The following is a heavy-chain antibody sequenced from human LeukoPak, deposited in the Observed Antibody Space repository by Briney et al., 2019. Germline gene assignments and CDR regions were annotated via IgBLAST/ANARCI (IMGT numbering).Heavy chain of an antibody. Sequence: GASVKVSCKASSYTFTSYGISWVRQAPGQGLEWMGWISAYNGNTNYAQKLQGRVTMTTDTSTSTAYMELRSLRSDDTAVYYCARGPLELMATIFFDYWGQGTLVTVSS. J-gene: IGHJ4*02. CDR1: SYTFTSYG. V-gene: IGHV1-18*01. D-gene: IGHD5-12*01. CDR2: ISAYNGNT. CDR3: ARGPLELMATIFFDY.